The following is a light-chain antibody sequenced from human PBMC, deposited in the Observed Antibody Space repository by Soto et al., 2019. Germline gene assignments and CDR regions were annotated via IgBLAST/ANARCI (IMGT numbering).Light chain of an antibody. J-gene: IGKJ1*01. V-gene: IGKV1-5*03. CDR2: KAS. CDR3: QQYNNYWT. CDR1: QSISSW. Sequence: DIQMTPSPSTLSASVGDRVTITCRASQSISSWLAWYQQKPGKAPKLLIYKASSLESGVPSRFSGSGSGTEFTLTITSLQPDDFATYYCQQYNNYWTFGQGTKVDIK.